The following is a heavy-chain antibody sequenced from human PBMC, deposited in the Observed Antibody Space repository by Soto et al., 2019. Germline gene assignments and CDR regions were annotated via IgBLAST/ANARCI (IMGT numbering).Heavy chain of an antibody. CDR1: GFIFDNSG. Sequence: EVQLVESGGGLVQPGRSLRLSCAASGFIFDNSGMHWVRQAPGKGLERVSGISWNGGNIGYADSVRGRFSISRDNAKDSLFLQRDSLRPDDTAFYYCVKAGVRDLIVEGPVYSDNWGQGTLVTVSS. D-gene: IGHD2-21*01. CDR3: VKAGVRDLIVEGPVYSDN. CDR2: ISWNGGNI. J-gene: IGHJ4*02. V-gene: IGHV3-9*01.